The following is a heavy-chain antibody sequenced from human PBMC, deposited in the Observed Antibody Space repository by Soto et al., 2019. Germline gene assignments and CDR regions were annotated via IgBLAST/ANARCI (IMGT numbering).Heavy chain of an antibody. V-gene: IGHV1-18*01. Sequence: ASVKVSCKASGYTLTSYGISWVRQAPGQGLEWMGWIRAYNGNTNYAQKLQGRVTMTTDTSTSTDYMELRRLRSDDTAVYYCARGAVRGVIIGPWGQGTLVTVSS. CDR2: IRAYNGNT. J-gene: IGHJ5*02. D-gene: IGHD3-10*01. CDR1: GYTLTSYG. CDR3: ARGAVRGVIIGP.